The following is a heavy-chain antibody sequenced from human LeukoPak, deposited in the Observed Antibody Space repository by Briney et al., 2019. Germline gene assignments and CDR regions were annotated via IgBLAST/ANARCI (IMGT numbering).Heavy chain of an antibody. J-gene: IGHJ3*02. D-gene: IGHD3-3*01. CDR3: ARAPLTIFGVVIIGAFDI. CDR1: GYTFTGYY. CDR2: INPNSGGP. Sequence: GASVKVSCKASGYTFTGYYMHWVRQAPGQGLEWVGWINPNSGGPNYAQKFQGRVTMTRDTSISTAYMELSRLRSDDTAVYYCARAPLTIFGVVIIGAFDIWGQGTMVTVSS. V-gene: IGHV1-2*02.